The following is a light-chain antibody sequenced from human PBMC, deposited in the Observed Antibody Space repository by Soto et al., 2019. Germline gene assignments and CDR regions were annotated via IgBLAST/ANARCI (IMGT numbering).Light chain of an antibody. Sequence: DIQMTQSPSPLSASVGDRVTIACRASPSTSNWLAWYQQKPGKAPKLLIYKASSLESGVQSRFSGSGSGTEFTITISTLPPDDFAPYYCQQYNSYSGYTFGQGTKLEIK. CDR3: QQYNSYSGYT. CDR1: PSTSNW. J-gene: IGKJ2*01. V-gene: IGKV1-5*03. CDR2: KAS.